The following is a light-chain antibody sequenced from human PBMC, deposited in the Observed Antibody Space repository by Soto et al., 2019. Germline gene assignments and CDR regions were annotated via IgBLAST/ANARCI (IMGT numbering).Light chain of an antibody. CDR2: GAS. CDR1: QRVSSSY. Sequence: EIVLTQSPGTLSLSPGERATLSCRASQRVSSSYLAWYQQKPGQAPRLLIYGASSRATGIPDRFSGSGSGTDFTLTISRLEPEDCAVYFCQRYGSSPPFTFCRKTKVDIK. CDR3: QRYGSSPPFT. V-gene: IGKV3-20*01. J-gene: IGKJ2*01.